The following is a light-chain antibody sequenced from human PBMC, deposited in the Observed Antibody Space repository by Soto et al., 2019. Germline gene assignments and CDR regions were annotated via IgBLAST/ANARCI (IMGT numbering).Light chain of an antibody. J-gene: IGKJ1*01. CDR3: QQDDKWPPT. CDR1: QSVSTI. V-gene: IGKV3-15*01. CDR2: GAS. Sequence: EIVMTQSPATLSVSPGERTTLSCRASQSVSTILAWYQQKPGQAPRLLIYGASTRATGIPVRFSGSGSGTEFTLTISSLQSEDFAVYYCQQDDKWPPTFGQGTKVDIK.